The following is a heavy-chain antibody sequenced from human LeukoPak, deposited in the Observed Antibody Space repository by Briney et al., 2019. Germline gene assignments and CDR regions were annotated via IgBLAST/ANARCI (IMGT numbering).Heavy chain of an antibody. CDR2: ISSTSDTYK. CDR3: ARDQWTRAFDC. CDR1: GFTFSTYN. V-gene: IGHV3-21*01. J-gene: IGHJ4*02. D-gene: IGHD2-8*01. Sequence: GGSLRLSCLASGFTFSTYNMHWVRQAPGKGLEWVSTISSTSDTYKYYADSVKGRFTISRDNAKNSLYLQMNSLRAEDTAVYYCARDQWTRAFDCWGQGTLVTVSS.